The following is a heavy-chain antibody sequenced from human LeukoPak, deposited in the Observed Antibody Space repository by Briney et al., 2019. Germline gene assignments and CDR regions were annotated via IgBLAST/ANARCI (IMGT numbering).Heavy chain of an antibody. CDR2: IKQDGSEK. CDR1: GITFSSYW. J-gene: IGHJ4*02. V-gene: IGHV3-7*01. D-gene: IGHD1-1*01. CDR3: ARDVRRLDYFDY. Sequence: GGSLRLSCAASGITFSSYWMSWVRQAPGKGLEWVANIKQDGSEKYYVDSVKGRFTISRDNAKNSLYLQMNSLRAEDTAVYYCARDVRRLDYFDYWGQGTLVTVSS.